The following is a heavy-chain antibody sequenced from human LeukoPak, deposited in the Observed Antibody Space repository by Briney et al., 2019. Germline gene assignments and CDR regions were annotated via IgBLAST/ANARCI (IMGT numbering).Heavy chain of an antibody. CDR3: ARQQWELVTPFDY. V-gene: IGHV4-39*01. CDR2: IYYSGSP. CDR1: GGAISSSSYY. Sequence: SETLSLTCTVSGGAISSSSYYWCWIRQPPGGGLEWIGSIYYSGSPYYNPSLKSRVTVSVDTSKNQFSLELTSVTAADTTAYYCARQQWELVTPFDYWGQGTLVSVSS. D-gene: IGHD1-26*01. J-gene: IGHJ4*02.